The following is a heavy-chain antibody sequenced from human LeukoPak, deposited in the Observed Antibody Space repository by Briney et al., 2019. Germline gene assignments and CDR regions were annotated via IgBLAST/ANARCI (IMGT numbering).Heavy chain of an antibody. J-gene: IGHJ5*02. D-gene: IGHD3-10*01. CDR3: ARVGTMVRGRGMKYNWFDP. CDR2: IIPIFGTA. V-gene: IGHV1-69*05. CDR1: GGTFSSYA. Sequence: SVKVSCKASGGTFSSYAISWVRQAPGQGLEWMGGIIPIFGTANYAQKFQGRVTITTDESTRTAYMELSSLRSEDTDVYYCARVGTMVRGRGMKYNWFDPWGQGTLVTVSS.